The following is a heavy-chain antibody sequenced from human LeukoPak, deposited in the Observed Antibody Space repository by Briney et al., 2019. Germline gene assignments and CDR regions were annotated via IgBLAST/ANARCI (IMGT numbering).Heavy chain of an antibody. D-gene: IGHD2-8*02. J-gene: IGHJ3*01. V-gene: IGHV3-7*01. CDR2: INEDGREK. CDR1: GFTFTSHW. CDR3: ARDQGYCTSVNRRGDAFDV. Sequence: LSGGSLRLSCEASGFTFTSHWMSWVRQVPGKGLEWVAKINEDGREKYYVDSVKGRFTISRDNAKNSLSLQMNSLRAEDTAVYYCARDQGYCTSVNRRGDAFDVWGQGSMVSVSS.